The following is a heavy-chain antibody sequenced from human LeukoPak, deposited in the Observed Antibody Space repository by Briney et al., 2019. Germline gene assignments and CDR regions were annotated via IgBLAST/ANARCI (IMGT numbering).Heavy chain of an antibody. CDR2: ISSSSSNT. J-gene: IGHJ4*02. V-gene: IGHV3-21*01. CDR3: ASKTGKTGTYD. D-gene: IGHD1-14*01. Sequence: PGGSLRLSCAASGFTFSSYSMNWVRQAPGKGLEWVSSISSSSSNTYYADSVKGRFTISRDNAKNSLYLQMNSLRAEDTAVYYCASKTGKTGTYDWGQGTLVTVSS. CDR1: GFTFSSYS.